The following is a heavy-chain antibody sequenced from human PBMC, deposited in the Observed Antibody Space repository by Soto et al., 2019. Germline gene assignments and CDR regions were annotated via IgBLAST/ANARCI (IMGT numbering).Heavy chain of an antibody. V-gene: IGHV3-23*01. J-gene: IGHJ4*02. CDR3: TRSLAYCGGDCYSVFDY. D-gene: IGHD2-21*02. CDR2: ISGSGGST. Sequence: PGKGLEWVSVISGSGGSTYYADSVKGRFTISRDNSKNTLYLHMDSLRAEDTAVYYCTRSLAYCGGDCYSVFDYWGQGTLVTVSS.